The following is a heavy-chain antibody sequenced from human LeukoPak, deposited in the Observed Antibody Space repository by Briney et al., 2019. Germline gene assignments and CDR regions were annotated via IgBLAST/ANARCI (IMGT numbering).Heavy chain of an antibody. CDR2: IYSGGST. CDR1: GFTVSSNY. D-gene: IGHD6-13*01. CDR3: ARCYSSSWYDYFDY. V-gene: IGHV3-66*01. J-gene: IGHJ4*02. Sequence: GGSLRLSCAASGFTVSSNYMSWVHQAPGKGLEWVSVIYSGGSTYYADSVKGRFTISRDNSKNTLYLQMNSLRAEDTAVYYCARCYSSSWYDYFDYWGQGTLVTVSS.